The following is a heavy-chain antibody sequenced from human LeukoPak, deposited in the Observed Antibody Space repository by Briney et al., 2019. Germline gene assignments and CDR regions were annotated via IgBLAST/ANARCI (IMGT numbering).Heavy chain of an antibody. CDR3: ARAYGDSGHFQH. CDR2: IYYSGST. J-gene: IGHJ1*01. Sequence: SETLSLTCTVSGGSISSGDYYWSWIRQPPGKGLEWIGYIYYSGSTYYNPSLKSRVTISVDTSKNQFSLKLSSVTAADTAVYLCARAYGDSGHFQHWGQGTPVTGSS. D-gene: IGHD4-17*01. V-gene: IGHV4-30-4*08. CDR1: GGSISSGDYY.